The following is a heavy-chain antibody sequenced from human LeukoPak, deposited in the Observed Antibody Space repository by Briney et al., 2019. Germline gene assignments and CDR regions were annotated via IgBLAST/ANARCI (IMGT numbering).Heavy chain of an antibody. J-gene: IGHJ4*02. CDR1: GFTFSSYG. Sequence: GGSLRLSCAASGFTFSSYGMQWVRQAPGKGLEWVAVISYDGSNKYYADTVKGRFTISRDNSKNTLHLQMNSLRAEDTAVYYCTKEGNSVVTAGSHFDYWGQGTLVTVSS. V-gene: IGHV3-30*18. D-gene: IGHD6-13*01. CDR2: ISYDGSNK. CDR3: TKEGNSVVTAGSHFDY.